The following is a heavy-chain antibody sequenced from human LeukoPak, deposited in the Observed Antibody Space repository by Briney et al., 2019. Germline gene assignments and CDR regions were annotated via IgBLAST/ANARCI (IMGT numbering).Heavy chain of an antibody. CDR2: IRYDGSNK. J-gene: IGHJ1*01. Sequence: GGSLRLSCAASGFTFSSYGMHWVRQTPGKGLEWVAFIRYDGSNKYYADSVKGRFTISRDNSKNTLYLQMNSLRAEDTAVYYCARDTEPEPRFLEWVLDFEYFQHWGQGTLVTVSS. CDR1: GFTFSSYG. D-gene: IGHD3-3*01. CDR3: ARDTEPEPRFLEWVLDFEYFQH. V-gene: IGHV3-30*02.